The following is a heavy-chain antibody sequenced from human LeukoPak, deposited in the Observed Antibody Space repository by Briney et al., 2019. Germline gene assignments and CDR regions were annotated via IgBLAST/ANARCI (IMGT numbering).Heavy chain of an antibody. J-gene: IGHJ4*02. CDR1: GGSISSSSYY. D-gene: IGHD4-23*01. CDR2: IYYSGST. CDR3: ARDFDYGGTLSTFDY. V-gene: IGHV4-39*07. Sequence: SETLSLTCTVSGGSISSSSYYWRWIRQPPGKGLEWIGSIYYSGSTYYNPSLKSRVTISVDTSKNQFSLKLSSVTAADTAVYYCARDFDYGGTLSTFDYWGQGTLVTVSS.